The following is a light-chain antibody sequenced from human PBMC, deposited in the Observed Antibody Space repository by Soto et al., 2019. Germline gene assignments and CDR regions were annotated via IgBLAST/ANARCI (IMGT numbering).Light chain of an antibody. CDR3: QQTIKFLFT. V-gene: IGKV3D-15*01. CDR1: QSVSSD. CDR2: ATS. J-gene: IGKJ5*01. Sequence: QSSTALSGSPGKGATLPCRAIQSVSSDLVWYQQKPGQAPRLLIYATSTRPTGIPARFSGSGSGTEFTLTISSLQPEDFATYYCQQTIKFLFTFAQGTQLDIK.